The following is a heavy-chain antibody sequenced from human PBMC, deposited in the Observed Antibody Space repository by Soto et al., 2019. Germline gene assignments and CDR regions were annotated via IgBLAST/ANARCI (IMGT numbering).Heavy chain of an antibody. V-gene: IGHV3-30-3*01. CDR1: GFTFSSYA. J-gene: IGHJ6*02. CDR2: ISYDGSNK. D-gene: IGHD3-22*01. Sequence: GGSLRLSCAASGFTFSSYAMHWVRQAPGKGLEWVAVISYDGSNKYYADSVKGRFTISRDNSKNTLYLQMNSLRAEDTAVYYCARDPFLPYYYDSSGYTGYGMDVWGQGTTVTVSS. CDR3: ARDPFLPYYYDSSGYTGYGMDV.